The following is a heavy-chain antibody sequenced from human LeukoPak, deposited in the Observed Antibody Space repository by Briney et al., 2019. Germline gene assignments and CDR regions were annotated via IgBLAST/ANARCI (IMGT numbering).Heavy chain of an antibody. V-gene: IGHV3-74*03. D-gene: IGHD6-19*01. Sequence: GGSLRLSCAASGFTFSSYWMHWVRQAPGKGLVWVSRMKFDGSYTAYADSVKGRFTVSRDNARNTLSLQMNSLRAEDTAVYYCARSDYFHNWGQGTLVTVSS. CDR2: MKFDGSYT. CDR1: GFTFSSYW. J-gene: IGHJ4*02. CDR3: ARSDYFHN.